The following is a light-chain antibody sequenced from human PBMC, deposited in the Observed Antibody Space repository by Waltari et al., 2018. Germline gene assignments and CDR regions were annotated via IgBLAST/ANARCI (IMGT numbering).Light chain of an antibody. Sequence: EIVLTQSPGTLSLSPGARATLSCRASQNVNNNYLAWFQQKPGQAPSLLIYGPSTRAAGIPGRFSGSGSGTDFTLTISRLEPEDFAVYYCQQYGTSPFTFGQGTKLEIK. CDR2: GPS. CDR1: QNVNNNY. V-gene: IGKV3-20*01. J-gene: IGKJ2*01. CDR3: QQYGTSPFT.